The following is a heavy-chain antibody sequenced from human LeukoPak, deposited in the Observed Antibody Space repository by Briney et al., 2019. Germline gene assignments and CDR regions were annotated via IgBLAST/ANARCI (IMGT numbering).Heavy chain of an antibody. CDR1: GFTFGDYA. Sequence: GGSLRLSCTASGFTFGDYAMSWVRQAPGKGLEWVGFIRSKAYGGTTEYAASVKGRFTISRDDSKSIAYLQMNSLQTEDTAVYYCTSGVLWFGELSYFDYWGRGTLVTVSS. D-gene: IGHD3-10*01. CDR3: TSGVLWFGELSYFDY. V-gene: IGHV3-49*04. J-gene: IGHJ4*02. CDR2: IRSKAYGGTT.